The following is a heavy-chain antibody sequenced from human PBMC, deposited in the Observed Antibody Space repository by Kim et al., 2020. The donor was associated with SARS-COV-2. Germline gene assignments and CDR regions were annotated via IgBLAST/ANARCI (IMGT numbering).Heavy chain of an antibody. J-gene: IGHJ5*02. Sequence: SETLSLTCTVSGGSINSSNWWSWVRQPPGKGLEWIGEISHTGNTNYNPSLKSRVTISIATSMSQFSLTLTSVTAADTAVYYCASDVKGPPYYYSDSRGHNYPGWFDPWGHGTLVTVSS. CDR1: GGSINSSNW. V-gene: IGHV4-4*02. CDR2: ISHTGNT. D-gene: IGHD3-22*01. CDR3: ASDVKGPPYYYSDSRGHNYPGWFDP.